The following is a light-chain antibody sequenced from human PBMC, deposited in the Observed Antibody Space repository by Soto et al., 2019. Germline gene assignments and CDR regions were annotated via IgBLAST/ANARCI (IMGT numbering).Light chain of an antibody. Sequence: EIVMTQSPATLSVAPGDRATLSCRASQSVSSNLAWYQQKPGQAPRLLIYGASTRATGIPARFSGTGSGTDFTLTVSSLQSEDFAVYYCQQYDNWPQTFGQGTKVDIK. CDR3: QQYDNWPQT. J-gene: IGKJ1*01. CDR2: GAS. CDR1: QSVSSN. V-gene: IGKV3-15*01.